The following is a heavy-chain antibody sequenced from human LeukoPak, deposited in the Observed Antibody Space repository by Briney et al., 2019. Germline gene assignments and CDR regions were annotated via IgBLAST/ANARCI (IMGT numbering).Heavy chain of an antibody. CDR1: GFTFSSYT. J-gene: IGHJ3*02. Sequence: GGSLRLSCAASGFTFSSYTMSWVRQAPGKGLEWVSAISGSGGSTYYADSVKGRFTISRDNSKNTLYLQMNSLRAEDTAVYYCAKPLQFCTNGVCYSRQAFDTWGQGTMVTVSS. CDR2: ISGSGGST. V-gene: IGHV3-23*01. CDR3: AKPLQFCTNGVCYSRQAFDT. D-gene: IGHD2-8*01.